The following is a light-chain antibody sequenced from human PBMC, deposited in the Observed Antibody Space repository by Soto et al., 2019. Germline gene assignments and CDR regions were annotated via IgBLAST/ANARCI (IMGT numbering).Light chain of an antibody. V-gene: IGKV3-20*01. Sequence: EVLLTQSPDTLSLPPGERATLSCRASQSISSYLAWYQQKPGQAPRLLIYSASSRATGIPDRFSGSGSGTDFTLTISRLEPEDFAVYYCQKYGNSPINCGQGKRRAIK. J-gene: IGKJ5*01. CDR2: SAS. CDR1: QSISSY. CDR3: QKYGNSPIN.